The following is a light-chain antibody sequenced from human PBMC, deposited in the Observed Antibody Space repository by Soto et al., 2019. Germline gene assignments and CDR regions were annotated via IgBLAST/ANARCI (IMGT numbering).Light chain of an antibody. Sequence: DIQMTQSPSTLSASVGDRVSITCRASQSISSWLAWYQQKPGKAPKLLIYDASSLESGVPSRFSGSGSGTEFTLTISSLQPDDCATYYCQQYNSYSQTCGQGTKVEIK. CDR1: QSISSW. V-gene: IGKV1-5*01. CDR2: DAS. J-gene: IGKJ1*01. CDR3: QQYNSYSQT.